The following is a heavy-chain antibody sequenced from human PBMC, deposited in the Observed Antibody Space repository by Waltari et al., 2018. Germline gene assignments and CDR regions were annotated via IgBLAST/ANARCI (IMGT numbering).Heavy chain of an antibody. D-gene: IGHD2-15*01. Sequence: QVQLQQWGAGLLKPSETLSLTCAVYGGSFSGYYWSWIRQPPGKGLEWIGEINQSGSTNYNPSLKSRVTISVDTSKNQFSLKLSSVTAADTAVYYCARGPPGIYYYYYYGMDVWGQGTTVTVSS. V-gene: IGHV4-34*01. CDR1: GGSFSGYY. CDR2: INQSGST. CDR3: ARGPPGIYYYYYYGMDV. J-gene: IGHJ6*02.